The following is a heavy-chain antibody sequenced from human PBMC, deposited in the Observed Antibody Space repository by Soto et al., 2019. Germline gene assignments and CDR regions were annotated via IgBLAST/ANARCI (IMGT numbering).Heavy chain of an antibody. J-gene: IGHJ3*01. Sequence: QVQLQQSGPGLVNPSGTLSLTCVVSGASISTSNWWSWVRQPPGKGLEWIGEIYHSGSTTYSPSLKSRVSMSLDKSRNHFSLRLTTVTAADTPTYYCARGPRSGSYSVDGFDVWGQGTVVTVSS. CDR1: GASISTSNW. V-gene: IGHV4-4*02. D-gene: IGHD1-26*01. CDR3: ARGPRSGSYSVDGFDV. CDR2: IYHSGST.